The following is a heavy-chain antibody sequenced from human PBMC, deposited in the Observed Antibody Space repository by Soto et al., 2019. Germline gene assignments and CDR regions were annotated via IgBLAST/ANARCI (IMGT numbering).Heavy chain of an antibody. D-gene: IGHD3-16*02. CDR3: ARYDYVWGSYRQNWFDP. CDR1: GGSISSSSYY. Sequence: SETLSLTCTVSGGSISSSSYYWGWIRQPPGKGLGWIGSIYYSGSTYYNPSLKSRVTISVDTSKNQFSLKLSSVTAADTAVYYCARYDYVWGSYRQNWFDPWGQGTLVSVS. V-gene: IGHV4-39*01. CDR2: IYYSGST. J-gene: IGHJ5*02.